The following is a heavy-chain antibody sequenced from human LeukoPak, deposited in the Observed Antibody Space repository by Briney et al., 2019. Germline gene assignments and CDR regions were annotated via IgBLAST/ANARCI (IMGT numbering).Heavy chain of an antibody. J-gene: IGHJ4*02. CDR3: ARRSGRHIDY. D-gene: IGHD1-26*01. CDR1: GGSISSSSYY. V-gene: IGHV4-39*01. Sequence: PSETLSLTCTVSGGSISSSSYYWGWIRQPPGTGLEWIGSIYYSGSTYYNPSLKSRVTISVDTSKNQFSLKLSSVTAADTAVYYCARRSGRHIDYWGQGTLVTVSS. CDR2: IYYSGST.